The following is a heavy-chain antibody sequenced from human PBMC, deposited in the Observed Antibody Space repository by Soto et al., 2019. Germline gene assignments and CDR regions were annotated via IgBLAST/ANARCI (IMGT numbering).Heavy chain of an antibody. CDR1: GGTFSSYA. CDR2: IIPIFGTA. CDR3: ARDPRITRCGVVPSTGYGMDG. D-gene: IGHD3-3*01. V-gene: IGHV1-69*13. J-gene: IGHJ6*02. Sequence: ASVKVSCKASGGTFSSYAISWVRQAPGQGLEWMGGIIPIFGTANYAQKFQGRVTITADESTSTAYMELSSLRSEDTTVYYCARDPRITRCGVVPSTGYGMDGWGQGTTVNVSS.